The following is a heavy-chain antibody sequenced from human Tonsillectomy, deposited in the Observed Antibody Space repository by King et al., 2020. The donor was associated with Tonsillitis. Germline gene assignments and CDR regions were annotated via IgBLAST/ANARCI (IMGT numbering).Heavy chain of an antibody. D-gene: IGHD3-10*01. CDR2: ISYDGSNK. Sequence: VQLVESGGGVVQPGRSLRLSCAASGFTFSTYGMHWVRQAPRKGLEWVAVISYDGSNKYYADSVKGRFTISRDNSKNTLYLQMNSLRAEDTAVYYCAKDYYGSGSYYPFDYWGQGTLVTVSS. CDR1: GFTFSTYG. J-gene: IGHJ4*02. CDR3: AKDYYGSGSYYPFDY. V-gene: IGHV3-30*18.